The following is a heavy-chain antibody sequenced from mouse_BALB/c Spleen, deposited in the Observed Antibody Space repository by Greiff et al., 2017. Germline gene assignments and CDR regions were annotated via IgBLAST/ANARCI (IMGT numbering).Heavy chain of an antibody. CDR1: GYTFTSYW. J-gene: IGHJ1*01. CDR2: IDPENGNT. Sequence: VQLQQPGSELVRPGASVKLSCKASGYTFTSYWMHWVKQRPEQGLEWIGWIDPENGNTIYDPKFQGKASITADTSSNTAYLQLSSLTSEDTAVYYGASYYYGSSYWYFDVWGAGTTVTVSS. V-gene: IGHV14-1*02. CDR3: ASYYYGSSYWYFDV. D-gene: IGHD1-1*01.